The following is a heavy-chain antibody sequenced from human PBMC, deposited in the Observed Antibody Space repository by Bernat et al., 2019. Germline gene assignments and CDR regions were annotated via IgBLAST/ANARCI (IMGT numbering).Heavy chain of an antibody. J-gene: IGHJ5*02. CDR3: AGAGPKDGWFDP. CDR2: IWYDGSNK. CDR1: GFTFSSYG. D-gene: IGHD5-24*01. V-gene: IGHV3-33*01. Sequence: QVQLVESGGGVVQPGRSLRLSCAASGFTFSSYGMHWVRQAPGKGLEWVAVIWYDGSNKYYADSVKGRFTISRDNSKNTLYLQMNSLRAEDTAVYYCAGAGPKDGWFDPWGQGTLVTVSS.